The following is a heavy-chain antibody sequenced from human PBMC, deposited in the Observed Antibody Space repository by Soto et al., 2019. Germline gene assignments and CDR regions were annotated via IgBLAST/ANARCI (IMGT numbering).Heavy chain of an antibody. Sequence: GGSLRLSCAASGFTFSSYAMSWVRQAPGKGLEWVSAISGSGGSTYYADSVKGRFTISRDNSKNTLYLQMNSLRAEDTAVYDLAKYLGIVGFNPPYYFDYWGQGTLVTVSS. V-gene: IGHV3-23*01. D-gene: IGHD1-26*01. CDR3: AKYLGIVGFNPPYYFDY. CDR1: GFTFSSYA. J-gene: IGHJ4*02. CDR2: ISGSGGST.